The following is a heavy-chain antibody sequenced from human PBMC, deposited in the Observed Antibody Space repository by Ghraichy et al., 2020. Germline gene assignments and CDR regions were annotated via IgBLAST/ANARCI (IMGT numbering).Heavy chain of an antibody. V-gene: IGHV3-74*01. CDR3: ARDRPGYCSTSSCSYYFDH. J-gene: IGHJ4*02. D-gene: IGHD2-2*01. Sequence: ESLNISCEASGFTFNSFWMHWVRQAPGKGLVWVSRINNDGSGTNYADSVKGRFTVSRDNAKNTLYLQMNSLRTEDTAVYDCARDRPGYCSTSSCSYYFDHWGQGTLVTVSS. CDR2: INNDGSGT. CDR1: GFTFNSFW.